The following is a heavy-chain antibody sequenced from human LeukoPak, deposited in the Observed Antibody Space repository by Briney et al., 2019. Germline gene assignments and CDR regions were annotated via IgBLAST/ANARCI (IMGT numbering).Heavy chain of an antibody. J-gene: IGHJ5*02. CDR1: GYTLTELS. Sequence: GASVKVSCKVSGYTLTELSMHWVRQAPGKGLELMGGFDPEDGETIYAQKFQGRVTMTEDTSTDTAYMELSSLRSEDTAVYYCATVFGCSGGSCYSSTHNWFDPWGQGTLVTVSS. D-gene: IGHD2-15*01. CDR3: ATVFGCSGGSCYSSTHNWFDP. CDR2: FDPEDGET. V-gene: IGHV1-24*01.